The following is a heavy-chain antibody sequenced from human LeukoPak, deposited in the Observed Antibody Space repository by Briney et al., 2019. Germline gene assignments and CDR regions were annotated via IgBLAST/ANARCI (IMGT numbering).Heavy chain of an antibody. D-gene: IGHD3-22*01. CDR2: IYYSGRT. V-gene: IGHV4-39*01. J-gene: IGHJ1*01. Sequence: PSETLSLTCSLSGDSVSRSDSYWDWIRQPPGTGLEWIGTIYYSGRTYYSPSLKSRVTMSVDPSNNQFSLTLRPVTAADTAVYYCARRRYYDGSGYLEWGQGTLLSVSS. CDR3: ARRRYYDGSGYLE. CDR1: GDSVSRSDSY.